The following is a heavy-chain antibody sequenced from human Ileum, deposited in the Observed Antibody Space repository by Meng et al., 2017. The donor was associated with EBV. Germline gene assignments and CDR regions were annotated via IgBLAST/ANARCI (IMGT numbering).Heavy chain of an antibody. CDR2: ISADSGNT. V-gene: IGHV1-18*01. J-gene: IGHJ2*01. Sequence: VQPGSGVKKPGAAVKVSCKASGYTFTNYGISWVRPAPRQGLECMGRISADSGNTNYPQKFQGRVTMTTDTSTRTAYMEVRRLRSDDTAVYYCARGVTTVLYWFFDLWGRGTLVTVSS. D-gene: IGHD4-11*01. CDR1: GYTFTNYG. CDR3: ARGVTTVLYWFFDL.